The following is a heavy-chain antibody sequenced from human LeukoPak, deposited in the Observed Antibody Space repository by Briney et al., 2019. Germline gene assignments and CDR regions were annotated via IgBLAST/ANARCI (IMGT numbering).Heavy chain of an antibody. CDR1: GGTFSSYA. Sequence: SVKVSCKASGGTFSSYAISWVRQAPEQGLEWMGGIIPIFGTANYAQKFQGRVTITADESTSTAYMELSSLRSEDTAVYYCARDRYDSSGYLTPYFDYWGQGTLVTVSS. J-gene: IGHJ4*02. D-gene: IGHD3-22*01. V-gene: IGHV1-69*01. CDR2: IIPIFGTA. CDR3: ARDRYDSSGYLTPYFDY.